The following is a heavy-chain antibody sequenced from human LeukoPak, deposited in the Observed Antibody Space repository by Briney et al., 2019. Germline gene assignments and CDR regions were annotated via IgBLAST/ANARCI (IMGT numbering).Heavy chain of an antibody. CDR1: GFTFSPVW. Sequence: GGSLRLSCAASGFTFSPVWMHWVRQAPGKGLEWVSSVSSSGSDTYYTSSVKGRFTISRDNSKNTLYLQVNSLRVEDTAVYYCARRVLGAVGYFDYWGQGALVTVSS. CDR2: VSSSGSDT. J-gene: IGHJ4*02. D-gene: IGHD4-23*01. CDR3: ARRVLGAVGYFDY. V-gene: IGHV3-23*05.